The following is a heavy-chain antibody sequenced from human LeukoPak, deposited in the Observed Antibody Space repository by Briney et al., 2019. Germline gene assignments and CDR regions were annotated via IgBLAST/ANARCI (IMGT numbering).Heavy chain of an antibody. Sequence: GGSLRLSCAASGFTFSSYWMSWVRQAPGKGLEWISYISSSGSTIYNAESVKGRFTISRDNARNSLYLQMNSLRAEDTAVYYCARDQGNWYFDSWGQGTLVTVSS. CDR1: GFTFSSYW. V-gene: IGHV3-48*04. CDR2: ISSSGSTI. D-gene: IGHD1-1*01. J-gene: IGHJ4*02. CDR3: ARDQGNWYFDS.